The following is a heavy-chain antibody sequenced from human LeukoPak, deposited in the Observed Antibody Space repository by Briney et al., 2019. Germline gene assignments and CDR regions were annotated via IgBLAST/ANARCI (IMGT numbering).Heavy chain of an antibody. J-gene: IGHJ4*02. Sequence: GGSLRLSCVASGFIFSTYGMNWVRQAPGKGLEWVSAITDSGGSTYYADSVKGRFTISRDNSRNMLYLQMDSLRAEDTAVYYCAKRVEYSSPGGYFDYWGQRTLVTVSS. D-gene: IGHD6-6*01. CDR1: GFIFSTYG. V-gene: IGHV3-23*01. CDR3: AKRVEYSSPGGYFDY. CDR2: ITDSGGST.